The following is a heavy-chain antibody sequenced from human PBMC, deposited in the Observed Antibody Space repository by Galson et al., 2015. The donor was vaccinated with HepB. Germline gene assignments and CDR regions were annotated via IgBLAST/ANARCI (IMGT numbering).Heavy chain of an antibody. J-gene: IGHJ2*01. CDR3: AKEPITMVRGVIIPPGYFDL. D-gene: IGHD3-10*01. CDR2: ISGSGGST. V-gene: IGHV3-23*01. Sequence: SLRLSCAASGSTFSSYAMSWVRQAPGKGLEWVSAISGSGGSTYYADSVKGRFTISRDNSKNTLYLQMNSLSAEDTAVYYCAKEPITMVRGVIIPPGYFDLWGRGTLVTVSS. CDR1: GSTFSSYA.